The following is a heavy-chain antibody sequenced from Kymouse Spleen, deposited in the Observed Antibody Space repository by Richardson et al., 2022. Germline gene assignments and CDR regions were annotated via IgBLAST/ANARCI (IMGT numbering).Heavy chain of an antibody. J-gene: IGHJ3*02. D-gene: IGHD1-20*01,IGHD1-7*01. CDR1: GFTFSSYG. CDR3: ASVYNWNSRCF*Y. Sequence: QVQLVESGGGVVQPGRSLRLSCAASGFTFSSYGMHWVRQAPGKGLEWVAVIWYDGSNKYYADSVKGRFTISRDNSKNTLYLQMNSLRAEDTAVYYCASVYNWNSRCF*YLGPRDNGHRLF. CDR2: IWYDGSNK. V-gene: IGHV3-33*01.